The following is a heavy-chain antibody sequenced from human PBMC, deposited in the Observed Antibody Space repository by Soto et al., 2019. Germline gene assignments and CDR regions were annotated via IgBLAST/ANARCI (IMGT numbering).Heavy chain of an antibody. Sequence: QVQLVQSGAEVKKPGASVKVSCKASGYTFTSYYMHWVRQAPGQGLEWMGIINPSGGSTSYEQKSTGRVTMTRKTSTRKVYMERGGVRSEYRAVYCCARDGGVAVHRRYFDYWGQGTLVTVSS. J-gene: IGHJ4*02. CDR3: ARDGGVAVHRRYFDY. CDR1: GYTFTSYY. D-gene: IGHD2-15*01. CDR2: INPSGGST. V-gene: IGHV1-46*03.